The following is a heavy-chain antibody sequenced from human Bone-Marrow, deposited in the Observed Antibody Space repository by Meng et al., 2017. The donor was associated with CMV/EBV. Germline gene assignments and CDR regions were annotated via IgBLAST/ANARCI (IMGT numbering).Heavy chain of an antibody. CDR1: GFTFKSYS. J-gene: IGHJ5*02. V-gene: IGHV3-21*01. CDR2: ISSSSSYI. Sequence: GVLKISCAASGFTFKSYSMNWVRQAPGKGLEWVSSISSSSSYIYYADSVKGRFTISRDNAKNSLYLQMNSLRAEDTAVYYCARGKHSINWFDPWGQGTLVTVSS. CDR3: ARGKHSINWFDP. D-gene: IGHD2-21*01.